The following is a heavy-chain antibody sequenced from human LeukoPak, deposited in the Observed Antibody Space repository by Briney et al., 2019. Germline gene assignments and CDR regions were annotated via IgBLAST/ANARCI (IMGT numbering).Heavy chain of an antibody. CDR1: GGSISSGGSY. V-gene: IGHV4-31*03. CDR2: IYYSGST. D-gene: IGHD3-22*01. J-gene: IGHJ4*02. Sequence: PSQTLSLTCTFSGGSISSGGSYWSWIPQPQGKGLEWFGYIYYSGSTYYNPSLKSRVTISVDTSKNQFSLKLSSVTAADTAVYYCARDPYDSSGYRFDYWGQGTLVTVSS. CDR3: ARDPYDSSGYRFDY.